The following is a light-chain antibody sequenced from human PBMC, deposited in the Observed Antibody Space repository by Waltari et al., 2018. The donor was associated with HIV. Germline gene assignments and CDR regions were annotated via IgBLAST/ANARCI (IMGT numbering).Light chain of an antibody. CDR1: HSHIGTPE. CDR3: QSSDSTLSGSV. CDR2: NTN. Sequence: QSVLTQPPSVSGAPGQWVTLSCTGGHSHIGTPEVHWYQHLPGTAPQLLIYNTNNRPSGVPDRFSGSKSGTSASLAITGLQAEDEADYYCQSSDSTLSGSVFGGGTKLTVL. J-gene: IGLJ2*01. V-gene: IGLV1-40*01.